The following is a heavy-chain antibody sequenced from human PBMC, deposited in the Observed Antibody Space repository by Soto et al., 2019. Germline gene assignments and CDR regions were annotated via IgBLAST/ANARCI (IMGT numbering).Heavy chain of an antibody. D-gene: IGHD3-16*01. V-gene: IGHV3-9*01. CDR1: GFTFDDYA. CDR3: AKDLGGGAGFLGAFDI. CDR2: ISWNSGSI. J-gene: IGHJ3*02. Sequence: EVQLVESGGGLVQPGSSLRLSCAAYGFTFDDYAMHWVRQAPGKGLEWVSGISWNSGSIGYADSVKGRFTISRDNAKNSLYLQMNSLRAEDTALYYCAKDLGGGAGFLGAFDIWGQGTMVTVSS.